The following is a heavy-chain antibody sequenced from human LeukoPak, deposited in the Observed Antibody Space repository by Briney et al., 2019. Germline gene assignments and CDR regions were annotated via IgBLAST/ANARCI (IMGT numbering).Heavy chain of an antibody. CDR3: ARGGPITMVRGVISPADY. CDR1: GFTFSNYN. Sequence: GGSLRLSCAASGFTFSNYNMDWVRQAPGKGLEWLSYISSSGSPIYYADSVKGRFTISRDNAKNSLYLQMNSLRAEDTAVYYCARGGPITMVRGVISPADYWGQGTLVTVSS. D-gene: IGHD3-10*01. CDR2: ISSSGSPI. J-gene: IGHJ4*02. V-gene: IGHV3-48*04.